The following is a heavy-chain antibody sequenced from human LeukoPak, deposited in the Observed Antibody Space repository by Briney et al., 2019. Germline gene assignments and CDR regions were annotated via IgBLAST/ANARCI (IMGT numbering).Heavy chain of an antibody. CDR1: GGSISSISSNN. CDR3: ARLPTGYPNWFDT. CDR2: IHYTGST. Sequence: SETLSLTCAVFGGSISSISSNNWAWIRQPPGKGLELIAAIHYTGSTYYNPSFMSRVTISVDTSKNQFSLKLNSLTATDTAVYYCARLPTGYPNWFDTWGQGILVTVSS. J-gene: IGHJ5*02. D-gene: IGHD5-18*01. V-gene: IGHV4-39*01.